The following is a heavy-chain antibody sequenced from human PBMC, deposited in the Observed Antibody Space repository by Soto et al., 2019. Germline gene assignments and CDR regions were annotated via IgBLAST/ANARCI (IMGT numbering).Heavy chain of an antibody. Sequence: KSSETLSLTCTVSGSSMRNYFWTWIRQPPGKGLEWIGYIHYSGTTSFFPSYNPSLRSRVTISEDTSKNQFSLKLLSVTTADTAVYFCAAGEASSRNLAPYYLDFWGQGTLVTVSS. CDR2: IHYSGTT. CDR3: AAGEASSRNLAPYYLDF. CDR1: GSSMRNYF. J-gene: IGHJ4*02. V-gene: IGHV4-59*01. D-gene: IGHD6-13*01.